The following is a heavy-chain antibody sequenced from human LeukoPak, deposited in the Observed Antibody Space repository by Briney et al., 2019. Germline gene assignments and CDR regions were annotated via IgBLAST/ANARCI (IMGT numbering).Heavy chain of an antibody. CDR1: GGSISSSSYY. J-gene: IGHJ4*02. CDR3: ARGGYCSSTSCQIDY. D-gene: IGHD2-2*01. Sequence: SETLSLTCTASGGSISSSSYYWAWIRQPPGKGLEWIGEINHSGSTNYNPSLKSRVTISVDTSKNQFSLKLSSVTAADTAVYYCARGGYCSSTSCQIDYWGQGTLVTVSS. CDR2: INHSGST. V-gene: IGHV4-39*07.